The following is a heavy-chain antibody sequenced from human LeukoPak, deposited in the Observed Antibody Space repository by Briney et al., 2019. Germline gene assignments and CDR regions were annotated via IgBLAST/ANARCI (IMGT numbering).Heavy chain of an antibody. V-gene: IGHV3-7*01. J-gene: IGHJ4*02. CDR1: GFTSKTYW. Sequence: GGSLRLSCAASGFTSKTYWMIWVRRPPGKGLEWVANINQDGSEKYYVDSVKGRFTVSRDNAKNSLYLQLNNLRAEDTAVYYCGTRAYWGQGTLVTVSS. CDR3: GTRAY. CDR2: INQDGSEK.